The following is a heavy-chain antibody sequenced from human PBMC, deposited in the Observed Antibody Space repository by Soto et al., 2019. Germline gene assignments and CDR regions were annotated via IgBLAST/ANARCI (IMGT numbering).Heavy chain of an antibody. CDR1: GGSMSSGAYY. D-gene: IGHD3-22*01. CDR3: ASSYSGYLDN. Sequence: SETLSLTCSVSGGSMSSGAYYWNWIRQHPGKGLEWIAYIYYSGNTYYNPSLRSRITISVDTSKNQFSLKLASVTDADTAVYYCASSYSGYLDNWGQGILGTVS. J-gene: IGHJ4*02. V-gene: IGHV4-31*03. CDR2: IYYSGNT.